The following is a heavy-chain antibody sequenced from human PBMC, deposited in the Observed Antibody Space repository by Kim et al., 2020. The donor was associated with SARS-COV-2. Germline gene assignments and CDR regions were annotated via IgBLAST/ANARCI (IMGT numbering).Heavy chain of an antibody. V-gene: IGHV3-9*01. CDR2: ISWNSGTL. Sequence: GGSLRLSCAASGFTFGDYAMHWVRQAPGKGLEWVSGISWNSGTLGYADSVKGRFTISRDNAKNSLYLQMNSLRAEDTALYYCVKAPSAISETNYYYYFYGMDVWGQGTTVTVSS. CDR3: VKAPSAISETNYYYYFYGMDV. J-gene: IGHJ6*02. D-gene: IGHD3-3*01. CDR1: GFTFGDYA.